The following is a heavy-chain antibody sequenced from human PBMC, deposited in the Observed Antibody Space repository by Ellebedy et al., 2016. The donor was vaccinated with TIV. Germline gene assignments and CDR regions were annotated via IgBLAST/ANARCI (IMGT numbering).Heavy chain of an antibody. CDR2: MYYSGSS. J-gene: IGHJ4*02. Sequence: MPSETLSLTCTVSGGSIRNYYCTWIRQPPGKGLEWIGHMYYSGSSNYNPSLKSRVTMSIDTSKNQFSLKMSSATAADTAVYYCAASESADSDYWGPGTLVTVSS. CDR3: AASESADSDY. CDR1: GGSIRNYY. D-gene: IGHD2-2*01. V-gene: IGHV4-59*01.